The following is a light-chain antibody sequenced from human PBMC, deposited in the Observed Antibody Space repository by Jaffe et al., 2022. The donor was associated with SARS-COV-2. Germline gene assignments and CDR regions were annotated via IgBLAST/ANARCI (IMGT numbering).Light chain of an antibody. V-gene: IGKV3-20*01. CDR3: QQYGSSPRELT. J-gene: IGKJ4*01. Sequence: EIVLTQSPGTLSLSPGERATLSCRASQSISSGYLAWYQQKPGLAPRLLIYGASSRATGIPDRFSGSGSGTDFTLTISRLEPEDFAVYYCQQYGSSPRELTFGGGTKVEIK. CDR1: QSISSGY. CDR2: GAS.